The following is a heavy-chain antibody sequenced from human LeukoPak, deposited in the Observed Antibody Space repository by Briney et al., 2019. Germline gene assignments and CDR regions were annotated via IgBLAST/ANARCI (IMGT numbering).Heavy chain of an antibody. Sequence: GGSLRLSCAASGFTFSDYYMSWIRQAPGKGLEWVSYISSSGSIIYYADSVKGRFTISRDNAKNSLYLQMNSLRAEDTAVYYCASMGYYYDSSGYYRYWGQGTLVTVSS. CDR1: GFTFSDYY. CDR2: ISSSGSII. V-gene: IGHV3-11*01. D-gene: IGHD3-22*01. J-gene: IGHJ4*02. CDR3: ASMGYYYDSSGYYRY.